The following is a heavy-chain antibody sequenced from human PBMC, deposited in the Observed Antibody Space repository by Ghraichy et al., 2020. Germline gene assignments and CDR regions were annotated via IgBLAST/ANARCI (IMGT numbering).Heavy chain of an antibody. CDR2: IYYSGST. Sequence: SETLSLTCTVSGGSISSYYWSWIRQPPGKGLEWIGYIYYSGSTNYNPSLKSRVTISVDTSKNQFSLKLSSVTAADTAVYYCARVSYGDYVGWFDPWGQGTLVTVSS. CDR3: ARVSYGDYVGWFDP. CDR1: GGSISSYY. J-gene: IGHJ5*02. D-gene: IGHD4-17*01. V-gene: IGHV4-59*01.